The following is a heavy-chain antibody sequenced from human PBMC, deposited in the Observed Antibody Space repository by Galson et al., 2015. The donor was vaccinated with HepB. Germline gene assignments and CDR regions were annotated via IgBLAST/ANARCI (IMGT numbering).Heavy chain of an antibody. J-gene: IGHJ4*02. V-gene: IGHV1-69*02. Sequence: SVKVSCKASGGTFSSYTISWVRQAPGQGLEWMGRIIPILGIANYAQKFQGRVTITADKSTSTAYMELSSLRSEDTAVYYCVRILTGYYTGIDYWGQGTLVTVSS. D-gene: IGHD3-9*01. CDR2: IIPILGIA. CDR1: GGTFSSYT. CDR3: VRILTGYYTGIDY.